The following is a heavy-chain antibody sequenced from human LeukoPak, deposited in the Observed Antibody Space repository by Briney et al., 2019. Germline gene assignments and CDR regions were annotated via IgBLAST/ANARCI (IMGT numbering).Heavy chain of an antibody. Sequence: SVKVSCKAPGDTLITHYISWVRQAPGQGLEWVGRIVPVIGVATYAQSLQGRVIITADRSTNTAYMELSSLRFEDSAVYYCARVPGDTYGMGVWGQGTTVTVSS. CDR2: IVPVIGVA. J-gene: IGHJ6*02. CDR3: ARVPGDTYGMGV. V-gene: IGHV1-69*04. CDR1: GDTLITHY. D-gene: IGHD2-21*02.